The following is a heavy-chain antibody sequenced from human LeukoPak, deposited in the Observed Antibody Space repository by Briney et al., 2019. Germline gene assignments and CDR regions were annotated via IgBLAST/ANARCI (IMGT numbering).Heavy chain of an antibody. CDR1: GFTFSSYE. Sequence: GGPLRLSCAASGFTFSSYEMNWVRQASGKGLEWVGRITNKANNYATTYAASVKGRFTISRDDSKNTAYLRMNSLKTEDTAVYYCSRLNRYTYGANFDYWGQGTLVTVSS. D-gene: IGHD5-18*01. V-gene: IGHV3-73*01. J-gene: IGHJ4*02. CDR3: SRLNRYTYGANFDY. CDR2: ITNKANNYAT.